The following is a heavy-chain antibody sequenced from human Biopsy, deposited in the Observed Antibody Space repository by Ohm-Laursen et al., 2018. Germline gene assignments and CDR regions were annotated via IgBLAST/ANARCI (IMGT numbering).Heavy chain of an antibody. CDR2: IIPVFGTA. V-gene: IGHV1-69*01. CDR1: GGIFINYA. Sequence: SSETVSCKPSGGIFINYAISWVRLAPGHGLKWMGGIIPVFGTANYAQMFQGRVTISADESTSTSYMELSSLTTEDTAFYYCARGPHSGSHSCFDYWGRGTLVTVSS. D-gene: IGHD1-26*01. CDR3: ARGPHSGSHSCFDY. J-gene: IGHJ4*02.